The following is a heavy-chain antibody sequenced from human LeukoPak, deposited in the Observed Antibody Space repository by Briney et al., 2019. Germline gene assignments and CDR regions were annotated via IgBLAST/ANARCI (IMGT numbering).Heavy chain of an antibody. CDR1: GFTFSSYW. J-gene: IGHJ4*02. CDR2: IKQDGSEK. D-gene: IGHD3-10*01. Sequence: GGSLRLSCAASGFTFSSYWMSWVRQAPGKGLEWVANIKQDGSEKYYVDSVKGRFTISRDNSKNTLYLQMNSLRAEDTAVYYCARDYYGSGKKLDYWGQGTLVTVSS. V-gene: IGHV3-7*01. CDR3: ARDYYGSGKKLDY.